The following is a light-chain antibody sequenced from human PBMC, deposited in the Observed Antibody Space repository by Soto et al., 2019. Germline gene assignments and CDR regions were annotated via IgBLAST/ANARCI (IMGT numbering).Light chain of an antibody. Sequence: EIVLTQSPGTLSLSPGERATLSCRASQSISSNYVAWYQQKPGQAPRRLIYGAFARAAGIPGRFSGSASGTDFTLTISRLEPEDFAVYFCQHYDASPWTFGKVTKVELK. CDR2: GAF. CDR3: QHYDASPWT. CDR1: QSISSNY. V-gene: IGKV3-20*01. J-gene: IGKJ1*01.